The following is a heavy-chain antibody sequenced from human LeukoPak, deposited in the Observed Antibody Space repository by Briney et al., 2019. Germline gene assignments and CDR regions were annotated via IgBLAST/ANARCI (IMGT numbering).Heavy chain of an antibody. V-gene: IGHV4-39*07. J-gene: IGHJ4*02. D-gene: IGHD2-2*01. CDR2: IYYSGST. CDR3: ASEYCTSSSCRFDS. Sequence: SETLSLTCNVFGVSIRSTSYYWGWIRQPPGKGLEWIATIYYSGSTYYNPSLKSRVTISVDTSKNQFSLKLTSVTAADTAVYYCASEYCTSSSCRFDSWGQGTLVTVSS. CDR1: GVSIRSTSYY.